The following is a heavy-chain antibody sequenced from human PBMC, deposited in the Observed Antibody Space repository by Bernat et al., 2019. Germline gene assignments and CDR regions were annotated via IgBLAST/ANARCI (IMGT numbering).Heavy chain of an antibody. CDR1: GDSISSTNYY. J-gene: IGHJ4*02. D-gene: IGHD3-9*01. CDR3: ARRGRLTQRYFDT. V-gene: IGHV4-39*01. Sequence: QLQLQESGPGLVKPSETLSLICTVSGDSISSTNYYWGWIRQPPGKGLEWIGTIYYSGTTYYNPSLKSRVIISVDTSKNQFSLNVTSVTAADTAIYYCARRGRLTQRYFDTWGQGTLVTVSS. CDR2: IYYSGTT.